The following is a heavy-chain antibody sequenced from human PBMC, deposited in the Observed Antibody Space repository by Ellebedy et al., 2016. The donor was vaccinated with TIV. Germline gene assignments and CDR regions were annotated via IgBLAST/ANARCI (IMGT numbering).Heavy chain of an antibody. CDR1: GFTFSSYG. V-gene: IGHV3-33*01. CDR3: TRGKARTGDQDGMDL. Sequence: PGGSLRLSCAASGFTFSSYGMHWVRQAPGKGLEWVALIWYDGSNEYYADSVKGRFTISRDNSKNTVYLQMNSLRAEDKAVYFCTRGKARTGDQDGMDLWGQGTTVAVSS. J-gene: IGHJ6*02. D-gene: IGHD3-16*01. CDR2: IWYDGSNE.